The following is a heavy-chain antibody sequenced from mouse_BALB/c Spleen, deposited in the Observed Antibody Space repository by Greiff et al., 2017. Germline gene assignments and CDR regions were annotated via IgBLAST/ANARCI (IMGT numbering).Heavy chain of an antibody. J-gene: IGHJ3*01. CDR1: GYTFTSYW. Sequence: VQLQQSGTVLARPGASVKMSCKASGYTFTSYWMHWVKQRPGQGLEWIGAIYPGNSDTSYNQKFKGKAKLTAVTSTSTAYMELSSLTNEDSAVYYCTTASRSTTWFADWGEGTLVTVSA. D-gene: IGHD6-2*01. CDR3: TTASRSTTWFAD. CDR2: IYPGNSDT. V-gene: IGHV1-5*01.